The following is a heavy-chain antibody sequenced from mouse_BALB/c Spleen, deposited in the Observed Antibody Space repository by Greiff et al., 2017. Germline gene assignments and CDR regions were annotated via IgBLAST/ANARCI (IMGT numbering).Heavy chain of an antibody. V-gene: IGHV4-1*02. CDR1: GFDFSRYW. D-gene: IGHD2-5*01. J-gene: IGHJ1*01. Sequence: EVKLLESGGGLVQPGGSLKLSCAASGFDFSRYWMSWVRQAPGKGLEWIGEINPDSSTINYTPSLKDKFIISRDNAKNTLYLQMSKVRSEDTALYYCARLIVKGYWYFDVWGAGTTVTVSS. CDR2: INPDSSTI. CDR3: ARLIVKGYWYFDV.